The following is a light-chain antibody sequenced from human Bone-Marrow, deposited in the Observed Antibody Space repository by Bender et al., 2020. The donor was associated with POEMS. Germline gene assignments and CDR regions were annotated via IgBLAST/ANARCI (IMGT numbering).Light chain of an antibody. Sequence: SYVLTQPPSVSVAPGQTARVTCGGHNIRGKTVHWYRQEPGQAPVVVVYDDNDRPSGIPERFSGSNFGNTATLTISRVEAGDEADYYCQVRDLTGDHVVFGGGTKLTVL. CDR1: NIRGKT. J-gene: IGLJ2*01. CDR2: DDN. V-gene: IGLV3-21*02. CDR3: QVRDLTGDHVV.